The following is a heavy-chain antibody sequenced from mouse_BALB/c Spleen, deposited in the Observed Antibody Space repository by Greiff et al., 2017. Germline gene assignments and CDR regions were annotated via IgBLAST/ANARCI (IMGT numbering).Heavy chain of an antibody. CDR1: GYTFTSYW. J-gene: IGHJ2*01. CDR3: ATDY. V-gene: IGHV1-87*01. CDR2: IYPGDGDT. Sequence: QVQLKESGAELARPGASVKLSCKASGYTFTSYWMQWVKQRPGQGLEWIGAIYPGDGDTRYTQKFKGKATLTADKSSSTAYMQLSSLASEDSAVYYCATDYWGQGTTLTVSS.